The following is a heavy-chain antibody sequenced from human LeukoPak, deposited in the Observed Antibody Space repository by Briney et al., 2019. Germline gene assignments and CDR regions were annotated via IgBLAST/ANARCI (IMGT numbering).Heavy chain of an antibody. Sequence: PGGSLRLSCAASGFTFSNYWMSWVRQAPGKGLEWVANIKQDGSAKYCVDSVKGRFTISRDNAKNSLYLQTNSLRAEDTALYYCARLGTTVTDAIDYWGQGTLVTVSS. CDR1: GFTFSNYW. CDR2: IKQDGSAK. D-gene: IGHD4-17*01. V-gene: IGHV3-7*01. CDR3: ARLGTTVTDAIDY. J-gene: IGHJ4*02.